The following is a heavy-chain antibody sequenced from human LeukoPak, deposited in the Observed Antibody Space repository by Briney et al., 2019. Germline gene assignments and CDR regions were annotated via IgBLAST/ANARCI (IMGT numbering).Heavy chain of an antibody. D-gene: IGHD2-2*01. CDR3: ARDREYQLHYYYGMDV. V-gene: IGHV4-59*01. Sequence: SETLSLTCTVSGPSISSYYGSWIRQPPGKGLEWVGYIYYSGNPNYHPPPKSRAPIPVDTSKKQFSLNLRSVTAADTAVYDCARDREYQLHYYYGMDVWGKRTAVTVP. J-gene: IGHJ6*04. CDR1: GPSISSYY. CDR2: IYYSGNP.